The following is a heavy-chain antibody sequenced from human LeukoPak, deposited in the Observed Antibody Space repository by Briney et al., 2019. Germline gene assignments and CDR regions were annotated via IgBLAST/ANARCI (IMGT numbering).Heavy chain of an antibody. CDR2: INPSGGST. Sequence: GASVKVSCKASGYTFTSYYMHWVRQAPGQGLEWMGIINPSGGSTSYAQKFQERVTITRDMSTSTAYMELSSLRSEDTAVYYCAAPLMDGSGEDFDYWGQGTLVTVSS. CDR1: GYTFTSYY. V-gene: IGHV1-46*01. CDR3: AAPLMDGSGEDFDY. D-gene: IGHD3-10*01. J-gene: IGHJ4*02.